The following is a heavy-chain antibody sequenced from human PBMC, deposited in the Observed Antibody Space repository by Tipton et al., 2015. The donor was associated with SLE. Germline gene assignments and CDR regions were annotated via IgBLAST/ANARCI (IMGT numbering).Heavy chain of an antibody. V-gene: IGHV3-74*01. CDR1: GFSFSSSW. D-gene: IGHD3-3*02. CDR2: INSDGSSP. CDR3: VSPFDLGY. J-gene: IGHJ4*02. Sequence: SLRLSCAASGFSFSSSWMHWVRQAPGKGLVWVSRINSDGSSPTYADSVKGRLTISRDNAKNTLYLQMNSLRAEDTAVYYCVSPFDLGYWGQGTLVTVSS.